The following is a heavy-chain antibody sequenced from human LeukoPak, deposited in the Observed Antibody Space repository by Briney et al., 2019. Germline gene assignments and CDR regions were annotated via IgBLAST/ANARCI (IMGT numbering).Heavy chain of an antibody. Sequence: GASVKVSCKASGYTFTSYDINWVRQATGQGLEWMGWMNPNSGNTGYAQKFRGRVTMTRNTSISTAYMELSSLRSEDTAVYYCARPSSSWYGAYCYYGMDVWGQGTTVTVSS. V-gene: IGHV1-8*01. CDR1: GYTFTSYD. CDR2: MNPNSGNT. D-gene: IGHD6-13*01. CDR3: ARPSSSWYGAYCYYGMDV. J-gene: IGHJ6*02.